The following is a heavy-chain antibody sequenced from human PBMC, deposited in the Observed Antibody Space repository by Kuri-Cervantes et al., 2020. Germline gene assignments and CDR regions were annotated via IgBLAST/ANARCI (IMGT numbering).Heavy chain of an antibody. CDR2: ISSSSSTI. V-gene: IGHV3-48*01. CDR3: ARASLRYYGSGSYFGY. J-gene: IGHJ4*02. CDR1: GFTFSSYS. D-gene: IGHD3-10*01. Sequence: GESLKISCAASGFTFSSYSMNWVRQAPGKGLEWVSYISSSSSTIYYADSVKGRFTISRDNAKNSLYLQMNSLRAEDTAVYYCARASLRYYGSGSYFGYWGQGTLVTVSS.